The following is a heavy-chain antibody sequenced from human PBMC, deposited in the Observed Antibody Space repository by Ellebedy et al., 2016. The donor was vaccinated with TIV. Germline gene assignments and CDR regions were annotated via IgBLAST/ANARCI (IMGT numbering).Heavy chain of an antibody. J-gene: IGHJ6*01. V-gene: IGHV3-49*04. CDR2: IGSQAYDGTT. D-gene: IGHD3-10*01. CDR1: GFTFGDSA. Sequence: GESLKISCTASGFTFGDSAMTWVRHAPGKVLEGVGFIGSQAYDGTTEYAASVKGRFTISRDDSKSIAYLEMSSLKTEETAVYYCSRYGSGYYFHVMDVWGQGTTVTVSS. CDR3: SRYGSGYYFHVMDV.